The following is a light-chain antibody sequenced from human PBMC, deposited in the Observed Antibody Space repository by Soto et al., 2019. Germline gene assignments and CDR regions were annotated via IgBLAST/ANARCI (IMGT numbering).Light chain of an antibody. J-gene: IGKJ3*01. Sequence: DIQMTQSPSSLSASVGDRVTITCQASQDISNYLNWYQQKPGKAPKLLIYDASNLETGVPSRFSGSGAETDFPFTISSLQPEDIATYYCQRYGNLPFTFGPGPKVDI. CDR2: DAS. CDR3: QRYGNLPFT. V-gene: IGKV1-33*01. CDR1: QDISNY.